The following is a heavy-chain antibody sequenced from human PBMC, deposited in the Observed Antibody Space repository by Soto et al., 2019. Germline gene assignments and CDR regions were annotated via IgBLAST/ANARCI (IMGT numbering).Heavy chain of an antibody. CDR3: AGIGVSSGHESPDFDS. Sequence: ASVKVSCKASGYTFNFYGITWVRQAPGQGLEWMGWISGFNGNTNYAADLQGRVTMTTDTSTSTAYMELRGLRSDDTAVYYCAGIGVSSGHESPDFDSWGQGTLVTVSS. CDR2: ISGFNGNT. D-gene: IGHD3-16*01. J-gene: IGHJ4*02. V-gene: IGHV1-18*01. CDR1: GYTFNFYG.